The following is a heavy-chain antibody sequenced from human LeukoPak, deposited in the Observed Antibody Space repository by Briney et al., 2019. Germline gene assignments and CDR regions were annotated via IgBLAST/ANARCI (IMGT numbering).Heavy chain of an antibody. D-gene: IGHD3-22*01. V-gene: IGHV3-11*04. CDR3: ARAALSSGYYFYYYYMDV. CDR1: GFTFSDYY. J-gene: IGHJ6*03. CDR2: ISSSGSTI. Sequence: GGSLRLSCAASGFTFSDYYMSWIRQAPGKGLEWVSYISSSGSTIYYADSVKGRFTISRDNAKNSLYLQMNSLRAEDTAVYYCARAALSSGYYFYYYYMDVWGKGTTVTISS.